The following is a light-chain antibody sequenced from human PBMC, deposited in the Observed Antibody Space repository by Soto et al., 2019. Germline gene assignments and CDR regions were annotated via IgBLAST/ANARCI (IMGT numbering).Light chain of an antibody. J-gene: IGLJ2*01. Sequence: QSALTQPASESGSPGQSITISCAGTTSDVAYYDLVSWYQQHPGRAPKLLIYEVHKRPSGISVRFSGSKSGATASLTISGLLPEDEAVYFCCTYAGHVPKFGGGTKLTVL. CDR2: EVH. CDR1: TSDVAYYDL. V-gene: IGLV2-23*02. CDR3: CTYAGHVPK.